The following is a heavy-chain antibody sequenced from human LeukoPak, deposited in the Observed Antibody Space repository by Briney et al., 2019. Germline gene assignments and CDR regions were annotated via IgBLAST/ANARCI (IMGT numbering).Heavy chain of an antibody. J-gene: IGHJ4*02. CDR2: ISYTGST. CDR1: GGSISSGDYY. CDR3: ARDRSRYSSTWGFDY. D-gene: IGHD6-13*01. V-gene: IGHV4-31*03. Sequence: PSGTLSLTCTVSGGSISSGDYYWSWIRQHPGKGLEWIGYISYTGSTYYNPSLKSRVTISADTSENQFSLKLSSVTAADTAVYYCARDRSRYSSTWGFDYWGQGTLVTVSS.